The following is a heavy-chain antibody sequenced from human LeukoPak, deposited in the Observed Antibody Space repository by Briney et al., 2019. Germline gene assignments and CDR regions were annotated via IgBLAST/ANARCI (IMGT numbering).Heavy chain of an antibody. V-gene: IGHV4-39*01. CDR2: IDYSDA. J-gene: IGHJ6*03. Sequence: SQTLSLTCTISGDSIRSTTEYYWAWIRQSPGKGLEWIGSIDYSDAHYKPSLNGRATMSVDTSKTQFFLRLSSVTASDTAVYYCARLQNTGISGRGLMDVWGKGTKVTVSS. CDR3: ARLQNTGISGRGLMDV. D-gene: IGHD1-20*01. CDR1: GDSIRSTTEYY.